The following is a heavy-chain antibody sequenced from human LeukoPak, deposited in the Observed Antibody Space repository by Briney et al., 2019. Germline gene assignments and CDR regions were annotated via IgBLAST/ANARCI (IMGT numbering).Heavy chain of an antibody. CDR2: ISGSGGST. Sequence: GGSLRLSCAASGFTFSSYAMSWVRQAPGKGLEWVSAISGSGGSTYYADSVKGRFTISRDNSKNTLYLQMNSLRAEDTAVYYCAPSGYCSSTSCNRGAFDIWGQGTMVTVSS. D-gene: IGHD2-2*03. CDR3: APSGYCSSTSCNRGAFDI. CDR1: GFTFSSYA. V-gene: IGHV3-23*01. J-gene: IGHJ3*02.